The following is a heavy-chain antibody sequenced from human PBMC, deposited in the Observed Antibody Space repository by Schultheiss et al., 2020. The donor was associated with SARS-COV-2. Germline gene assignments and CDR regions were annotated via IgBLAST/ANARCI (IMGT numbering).Heavy chain of an antibody. CDR2: INHSGST. Sequence: SETLSLTCTVSGGSISSSSYYWGWIRQPPGKGLEWIGEINHSGSTYYNPSLKSRVTISVDTSKNQFSLKLSSVTAADTAVYYCARGHYYYDSSGYFSVLDYWGQGTLVTVSS. D-gene: IGHD3-22*01. CDR1: GGSISSSSYY. CDR3: ARGHYYYDSSGYFSVLDY. J-gene: IGHJ4*02. V-gene: IGHV4-39*07.